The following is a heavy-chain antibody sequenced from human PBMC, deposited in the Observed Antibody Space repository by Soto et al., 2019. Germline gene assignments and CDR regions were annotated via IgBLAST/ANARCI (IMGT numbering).Heavy chain of an antibody. CDR3: ARATGWEL. J-gene: IGHJ4*02. V-gene: IGHV3-33*01. Sequence: QVQLEESGGGVVQPGRSLRLSCTACGFTFSNYGMHWVRQAPGKGLEWVAVIWYDGSNKYYADSVKGRFTISRDNSKNTLYLQMNSLRAEDTAVYYCARATGWELWGQGTLVIVS. D-gene: IGHD1-26*01. CDR2: IWYDGSNK. CDR1: GFTFSNYG.